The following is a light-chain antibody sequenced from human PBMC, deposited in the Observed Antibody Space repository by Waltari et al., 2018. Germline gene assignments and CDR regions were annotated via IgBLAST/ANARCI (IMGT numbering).Light chain of an antibody. Sequence: QSALTQPRSVSGSPGQSVTISCTGTSTAVGGYNYVSWYQQNPDKAPKLIIYDINKRPSGVPDRFSGSKSGNTASLTISGRQAEDEADYYCCSYVGSNIYWVFGGGTKLTVL. J-gene: IGLJ3*02. CDR3: CSYVGSNIYWV. CDR1: STAVGGYNY. CDR2: DIN. V-gene: IGLV2-11*02.